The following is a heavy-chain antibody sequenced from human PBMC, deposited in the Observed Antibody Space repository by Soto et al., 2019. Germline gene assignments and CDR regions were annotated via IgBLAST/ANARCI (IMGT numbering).Heavy chain of an antibody. D-gene: IGHD3-22*01. CDR2: IYYSGST. Sequence: PSETLSLTCTVSGGAVSSGSYYWSWIRQPPGKGLEWIGYIYYSGSTNYNPSLKSRVTISVDTSKNQFSLKLSSVTAADTAVYYCARFVTTIIVVAHNRFEPWGQAPLATVPS. V-gene: IGHV4-61*01. J-gene: IGHJ5*02. CDR1: GGAVSSGSYY. CDR3: ARFVTTIIVVAHNRFEP.